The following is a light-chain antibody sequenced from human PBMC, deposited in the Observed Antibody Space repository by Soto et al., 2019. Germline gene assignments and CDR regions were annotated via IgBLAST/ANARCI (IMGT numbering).Light chain of an antibody. CDR1: QSVSSSY. CDR3: QQYGSSLLT. J-gene: IGKJ4*01. CDR2: GES. Sequence: EIVLTQSPGTLSLSPGERATLSCRASQSVSSSYLAWYQQKPGQAPRLLIYGESSRATGIPDSFSGSGSGTDFTLTISRLEPEDFAVYYCQQYGSSLLTFGGGTKVEIK. V-gene: IGKV3-20*01.